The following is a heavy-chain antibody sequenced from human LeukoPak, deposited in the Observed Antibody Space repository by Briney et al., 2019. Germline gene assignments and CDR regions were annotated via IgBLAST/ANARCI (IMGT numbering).Heavy chain of an antibody. CDR1: GYTFTGYY. Sequence: ASVKVSCKASGYTFTGYYMHWVRQAPGQGLEWMGWINPDSGGTNYAQKFQGRVTMTRDTSISTAYMELSSLRSDDTAVYYCARGPYSSSWYGGEIDYWGQGTLVTVSS. D-gene: IGHD6-13*01. CDR2: INPDSGGT. V-gene: IGHV1-2*02. CDR3: ARGPYSSSWYGGEIDY. J-gene: IGHJ4*02.